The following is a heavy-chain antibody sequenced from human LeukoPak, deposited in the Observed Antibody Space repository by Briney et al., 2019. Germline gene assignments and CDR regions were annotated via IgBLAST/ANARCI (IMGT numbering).Heavy chain of an antibody. J-gene: IGHJ4*02. D-gene: IGHD1-26*01. CDR1: GGSFSGYY. Sequence: ASETLSLTCAVYGGSFSGYYWSWIRQPPGKGLEWIGEINHSGSTNYNPSLKSRVTISVDTSKNQFSLKLSSVTAADTAVYYCARGVRRGRFDYWGQGTLVTVSS. V-gene: IGHV4-34*01. CDR3: ARGVRRGRFDY. CDR2: INHSGST.